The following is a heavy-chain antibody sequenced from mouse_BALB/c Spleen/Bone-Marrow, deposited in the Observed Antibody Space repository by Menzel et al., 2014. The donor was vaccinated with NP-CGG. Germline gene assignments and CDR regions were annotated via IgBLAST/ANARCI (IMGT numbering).Heavy chain of an antibody. J-gene: IGHJ2*01. Sequence: EVQGVESGAELVKPGASVKLSCTASGFNIKDTYMHWVKQRPEQGLEWIGRIDPANGNTKYDPKFQGKATITADTSSNTAYLQLFSLTSEDTAVYYCARTPRATFYFDYWGQGTTLTVFS. D-gene: IGHD3-1*01. V-gene: IGHV14-3*02. CDR3: ARTPRATFYFDY. CDR1: GFNIKDTY. CDR2: IDPANGNT.